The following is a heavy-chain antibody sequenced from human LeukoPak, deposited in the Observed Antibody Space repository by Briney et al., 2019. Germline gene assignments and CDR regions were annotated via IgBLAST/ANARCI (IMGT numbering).Heavy chain of an antibody. CDR1: GYTFTSYY. CDR3: ARDGYSSSFYYYYYGMDV. V-gene: IGHV1-46*03. J-gene: IGHJ6*02. CDR2: INPSGGST. Sequence: ASVNVSCKASGYTFTSYYMHWVRQAPGQGLEWMGIINPSGGSTSYAQKFQGRVTMTRDTSTSTVYMELSSLRSEDTAVYYCARDGYSSSFYYYYYGMDVWGQGTTVTVSS. D-gene: IGHD6-13*01.